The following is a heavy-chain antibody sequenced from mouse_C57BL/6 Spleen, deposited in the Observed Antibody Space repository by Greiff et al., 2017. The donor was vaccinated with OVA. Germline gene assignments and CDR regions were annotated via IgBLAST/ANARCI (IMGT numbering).Heavy chain of an antibody. D-gene: IGHD2-3*01. CDR2: ISDGGSYT. CDR1: GFTFSSYA. Sequence: EVQLVESGGGLVKPGGSLKLSCAASGFTFSSYAMSWVRQTPEKRLEWVATISDGGSYTYYPDNVKGRFTISRDNAKNNLYLQMSHLKSEDTAMYYCARDGYYVGDRFAYWGQGTLVTVSA. J-gene: IGHJ3*01. CDR3: ARDGYYVGDRFAY. V-gene: IGHV5-4*01.